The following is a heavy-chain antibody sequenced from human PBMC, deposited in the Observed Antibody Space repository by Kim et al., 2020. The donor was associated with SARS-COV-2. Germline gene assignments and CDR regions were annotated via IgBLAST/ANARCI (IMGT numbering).Heavy chain of an antibody. CDR2: LYYSGNT. D-gene: IGHD2-21*02. CDR3: GRGGPEYKGDCLDY. V-gene: IGHV4-39*07. Sequence: SETLSLTCTVSGGSISSTNYYWGWIRQPPGRGLEWIGTLYYSGNTYYNPSLKSRVTISVGTSKNQFSLRLNSVTAADTAVYYCGRGGPEYKGDCLDYWGQGTLVTVSS. J-gene: IGHJ4*02. CDR1: GGSISSTNYY.